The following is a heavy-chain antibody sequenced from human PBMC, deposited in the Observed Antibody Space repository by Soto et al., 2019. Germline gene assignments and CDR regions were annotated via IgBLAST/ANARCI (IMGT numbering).Heavy chain of an antibody. Sequence: SVKVSCKASGGTFSSYAISWVRQAPGQGLEWMGGIIPIFGTANYAQKFQGRVTITADESTSTAYMELSSLRSEDTAVYYCARGYCSGGSCHPPPPYRGQRTPVTVSS. CDR3: ARGYCSGGSCHPPPPY. CDR2: IIPIFGTA. CDR1: GGTFSSYA. J-gene: IGHJ4*02. D-gene: IGHD2-15*01. V-gene: IGHV1-69*13.